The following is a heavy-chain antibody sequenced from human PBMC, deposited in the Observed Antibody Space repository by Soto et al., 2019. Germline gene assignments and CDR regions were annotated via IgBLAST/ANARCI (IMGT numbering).Heavy chain of an antibody. Sequence: SETLSLTCTVSGGSISSSSYYWGWIRQPPGKGLEWIGSIYYSGSTYYNPSLKSRVTISVDTSKNQFSLKLSSVTAADTAVYYCARLNYYYYYMDVWGKGTTVTSP. CDR3: ARLNYYYYYMDV. CDR2: IYYSGST. V-gene: IGHV4-39*01. J-gene: IGHJ6*03. CDR1: GGSISSSSYY.